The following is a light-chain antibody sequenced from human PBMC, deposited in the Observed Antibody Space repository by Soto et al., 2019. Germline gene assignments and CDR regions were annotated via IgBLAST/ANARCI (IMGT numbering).Light chain of an antibody. V-gene: IGKV1-27*01. CDR3: QKYNSAPLT. Sequence: DIQMTQSPSSLSASLGDRVTITCRASQGIGVCLAWFQQKPGKVPRLLIYAASALQSGVPSRFSGGGSGTDFTLTINSLQPEDVATYYSQKYNSAPLTFGGGTKVEIK. CDR1: QGIGVC. CDR2: AAS. J-gene: IGKJ4*01.